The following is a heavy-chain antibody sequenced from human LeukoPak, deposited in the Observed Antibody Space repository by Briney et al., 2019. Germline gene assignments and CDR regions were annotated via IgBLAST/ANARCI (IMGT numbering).Heavy chain of an antibody. J-gene: IGHJ5*02. Sequence: PGGSLRLSCSASGFTFNSYAMHWVRQAPGKGLEYVSAITSSGGSTYYVDSVKGRFTISRDNSKNTLFLQMSSLRAEDTAMYYCFRRFDPWGQGTMVSSSS. CDR2: ITSSGGST. CDR1: GFTFNSYA. V-gene: IGHV3-64D*06. CDR3: FRRFDP.